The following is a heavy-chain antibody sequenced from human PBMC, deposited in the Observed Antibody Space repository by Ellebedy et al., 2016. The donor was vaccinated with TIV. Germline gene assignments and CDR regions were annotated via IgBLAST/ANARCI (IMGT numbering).Heavy chain of an antibody. CDR2: ITWNSGRI. V-gene: IGHV3-9*01. CDR1: GFTFDDYV. Sequence: SLKISCAASGFTFDDYVMYWVRQAPGKGLEWVSGITWNSGRIGYADSVKGRFTISRDNAKNSLYLQMNSLRAEDTAVYFCARSRGVSYWGQGTLVTVSS. CDR3: ARSRGVSY. J-gene: IGHJ4*02. D-gene: IGHD2-8*01.